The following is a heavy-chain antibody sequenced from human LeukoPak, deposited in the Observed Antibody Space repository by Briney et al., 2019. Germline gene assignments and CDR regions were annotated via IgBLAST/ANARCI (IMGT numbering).Heavy chain of an antibody. D-gene: IGHD5/OR15-5a*01. V-gene: IGHV3-48*03. CDR2: ISSDGNSI. CDR1: AFTFSFYE. Sequence: GGSLRLSCAASAFTFSFYEMSWVRQAPEMGLEWVAYISSDGNSIHYADSVKGRFTISRGNAKESLYLHINSLRAEDTAIYYCARVSTNYFDYWGEGALVTVSS. J-gene: IGHJ4*02. CDR3: ARVSTNYFDY.